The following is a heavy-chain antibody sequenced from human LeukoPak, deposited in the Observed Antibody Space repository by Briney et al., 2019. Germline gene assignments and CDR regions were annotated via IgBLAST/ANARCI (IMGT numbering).Heavy chain of an antibody. CDR3: ARAIGGYSYGHWAFDI. J-gene: IGHJ3*02. V-gene: IGHV4-38-2*02. CDR1: HYSISSGYY. Sequence: SETLSLTCTVSHYSISSGYYWGWIRQPPGKGLEWIGSIYYSGSTYYNPSLKSRVTISVDTSKNQFSLKLSSVTAADTAVYYCARAIGGYSYGHWAFDIWGQGTMVTVSS. CDR2: IYYSGST. D-gene: IGHD5-18*01.